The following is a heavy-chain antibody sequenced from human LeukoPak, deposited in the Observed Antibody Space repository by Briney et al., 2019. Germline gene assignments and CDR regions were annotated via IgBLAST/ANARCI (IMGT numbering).Heavy chain of an antibody. CDR3: ARLVGVGVGATAMFDY. V-gene: IGHV5-51*01. Sequence: GESLKISCKGSGYSFTTYWIGWVRQMPGKGLEWMGIIYPGDSDTRYSPSFQGQVTISADKSISTAYVQWSSLRASDTAMYYCARLVGVGVGATAMFDYWGQGTLVTVSS. CDR2: IYPGDSDT. J-gene: IGHJ4*02. D-gene: IGHD1-26*01. CDR1: GYSFTTYW.